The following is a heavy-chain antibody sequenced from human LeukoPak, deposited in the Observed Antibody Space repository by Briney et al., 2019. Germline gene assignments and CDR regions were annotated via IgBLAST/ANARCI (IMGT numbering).Heavy chain of an antibody. CDR1: GFTFSSYC. CDR3: AKDRPSIEGYFDS. J-gene: IGHJ4*02. CDR2: ISASGGRI. Sequence: GGSLRLSCAASGFTFSSYCMNWVRQAPGKGLEWVSGISASGGRIYYADSVKGRFTISRDNSKNTLYLQMNSLRAEDTAVYYCAKDRPSIEGYFDSWGQGTLVTVSS. V-gene: IGHV3-23*01.